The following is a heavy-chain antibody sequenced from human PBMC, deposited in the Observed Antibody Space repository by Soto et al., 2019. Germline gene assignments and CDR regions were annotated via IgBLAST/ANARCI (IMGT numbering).Heavy chain of an antibody. CDR2: SYYSGTS. CDR1: GGSIRVQSYY. D-gene: IGHD2-2*01. V-gene: IGHV4-39*01. J-gene: IGHJ6*02. CDR3: TRTFCSTTSCQAHDMDV. Sequence: SETLSLTCTVSGGSIRVQSYYWTWIRQTPGKGLEWVGSSYYSGTSYFNPALKGRVTISVDTSTNQFSLRLTSVTAADTAVYYCTRTFCSTTSCQAHDMDVWGQGTTVTVSS.